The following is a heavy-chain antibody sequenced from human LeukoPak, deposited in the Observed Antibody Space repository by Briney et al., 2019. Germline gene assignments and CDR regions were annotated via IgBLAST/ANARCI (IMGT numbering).Heavy chain of an antibody. CDR1: GGSMSSSSYY. J-gene: IGHJ5*02. CDR2: IYYSGST. CDR3: ARATIFVVVIPFNWFDP. D-gene: IGHD3-3*01. V-gene: IGHV4-39*01. Sequence: SETLSLTCTVSGGSMSSSSYYWGWIRQPPGKGLEWIGSIYYSGSTYYNPSLKSRVTISVDTSKNQFSLKLSSVTAADTAVYYCARATIFVVVIPFNWFDPWGQGTLVTVSS.